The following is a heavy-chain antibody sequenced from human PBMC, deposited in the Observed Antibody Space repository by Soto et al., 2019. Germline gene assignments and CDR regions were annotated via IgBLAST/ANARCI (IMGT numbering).Heavy chain of an antibody. Sequence: QVQLVQSGAEVKKPGASVKVSCKASGYTFTGYYIHWVRQAPGQGLEWMGWINPDYGGANYGEKFQGRVTKTIDTSITTAYMELSRLRSDDTAVYYCARDVGGTSSYLGYWGQGTLVTVSS. D-gene: IGHD3-16*01. CDR3: ARDVGGTSSYLGY. CDR2: INPDYGGA. V-gene: IGHV1-2*02. CDR1: GYTFTGYY. J-gene: IGHJ4*02.